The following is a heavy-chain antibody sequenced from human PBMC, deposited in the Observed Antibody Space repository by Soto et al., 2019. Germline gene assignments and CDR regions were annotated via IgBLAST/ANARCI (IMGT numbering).Heavy chain of an antibody. CDR3: AKQFSSWHTDAFDI. V-gene: IGHV3-30*18. D-gene: IGHD6-6*01. Sequence: QVQLVESGGGVVQPGRSLRLSCVASAFTFSSYSMHWVRQAPGKGLEWVAVISYDGSNKYYADSVKGRFTISRDDSKNTLYLQMNSLRAEDTAVYSCAKQFSSWHTDAFDIWGQGTMVIVSS. CDR1: AFTFSSYS. CDR2: ISYDGSNK. J-gene: IGHJ3*02.